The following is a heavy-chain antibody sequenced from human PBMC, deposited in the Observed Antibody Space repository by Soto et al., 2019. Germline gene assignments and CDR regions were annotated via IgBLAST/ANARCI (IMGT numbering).Heavy chain of an antibody. J-gene: IGHJ4*02. D-gene: IGHD1-26*01. CDR1: GYTFTSYG. CDR2: ISAYNGNT. CDR3: ARYGATTAFDY. Sequence: QVQLAQSEAEVKKPGASVKVSCKASGYTFTSYGISWVRQAPGQGLEWMGWISAYNGNTYYAQKLQGRVTMTTDTSTSRAYMELMSLRSDDTAVYYCARYGATTAFDYWGQGTLVTVSS. V-gene: IGHV1-18*01.